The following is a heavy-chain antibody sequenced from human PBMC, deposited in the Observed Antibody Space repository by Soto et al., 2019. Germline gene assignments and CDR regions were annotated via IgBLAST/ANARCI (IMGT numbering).Heavy chain of an antibody. D-gene: IGHD2-15*01. V-gene: IGHV5-51*01. CDR1: GYSFNTYW. Sequence: PGESLKISCKGSGYSFNTYWIAWVRQMPGKGLEWMGIIYPGDSDSRYSPSFEGQVTVSADKSISTAYLQWSSLKASDTAVYYCARDPALDVWGHGTTVTVSS. CDR2: IYPGDSDS. J-gene: IGHJ6*02. CDR3: ARDPALDV.